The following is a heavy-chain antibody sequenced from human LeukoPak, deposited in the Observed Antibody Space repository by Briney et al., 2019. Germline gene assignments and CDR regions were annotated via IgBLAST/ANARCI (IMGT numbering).Heavy chain of an antibody. J-gene: IGHJ4*02. CDR2: ISYDGSNK. Sequence: GRSLRLSCAASGFTFSSYAMYWVRQAPGKGLEWVAVISYDGSNKYYADSVKGRFTISRDNSKNTLYLQMNSLRAEDTAVYYCASEMSGPNDYWGRRTLVTVSS. V-gene: IGHV3-30-3*01. D-gene: IGHD3-3*01. CDR3: ASEMSGPNDY. CDR1: GFTFSSYA.